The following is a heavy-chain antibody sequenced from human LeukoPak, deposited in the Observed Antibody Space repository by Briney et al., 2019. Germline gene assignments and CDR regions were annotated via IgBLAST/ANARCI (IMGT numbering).Heavy chain of an antibody. CDR3: ARDRVELGWGAFEI. J-gene: IGHJ3*02. CDR1: GFTFSRYG. V-gene: IGHV3-48*01. CDR2: ISTSSSTI. D-gene: IGHD1-7*01. Sequence: GGSLRLSCAGSGFTFSRYGFNWVRQAPGKGLEWVSYISTSSSTIYYADSVKGRFTISRDNAKNSLYLQMNSLRAEAMAVYYWARDRVELGWGAFEIWGQGTMVTVSS.